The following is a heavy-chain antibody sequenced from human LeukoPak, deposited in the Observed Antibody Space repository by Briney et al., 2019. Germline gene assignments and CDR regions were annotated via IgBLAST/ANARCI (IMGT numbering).Heavy chain of an antibody. Sequence: PGGSLRLSCAASGFTFDDYAMHWVRQAPGKGLEWVSLISWDGGSTYYADSVKGRFSISRDNSKNSLYLQMNSLRAEDTALYYCAKDGGSSSWYIMDVWGKGTTVTVSS. V-gene: IGHV3-43D*03. CDR3: AKDGGSSSWYIMDV. D-gene: IGHD6-13*01. CDR2: ISWDGGST. J-gene: IGHJ6*04. CDR1: GFTFDDYA.